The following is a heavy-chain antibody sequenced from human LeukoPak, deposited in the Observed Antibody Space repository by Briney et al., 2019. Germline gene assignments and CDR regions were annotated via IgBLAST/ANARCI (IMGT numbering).Heavy chain of an antibody. V-gene: IGHV3-23*01. CDR1: GFTFSSYA. CDR3: AKGYSSGSSAFDY. Sequence: GGSLRLSCAASGFTFSSYAMSWVRQAPGKGLEWVSAISGSGGTTYYADSVKGRFTFSRDNSKNTLYLQMNSLRAEDTAVYYCAKGYSSGSSAFDYWGQGTLVTVSS. CDR2: ISGSGGTT. J-gene: IGHJ4*02. D-gene: IGHD6-19*01.